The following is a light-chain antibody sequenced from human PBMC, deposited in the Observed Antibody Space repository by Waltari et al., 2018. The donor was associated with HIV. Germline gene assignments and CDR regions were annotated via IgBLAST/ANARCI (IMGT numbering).Light chain of an antibody. Sequence: QSALTQPASVSGSPGQSVTISCTGTSSDVGSYNLVSWYQPYPGKAPKLMISGVSKRPSGVANPFSCSKSGNTASLTISGLQAEDEADYYCCSYAGSSPFVFGTGTKVTVL. J-gene: IGLJ1*01. CDR1: SSDVGSYNL. CDR2: GVS. V-gene: IGLV2-23*02. CDR3: CSYAGSSPFV.